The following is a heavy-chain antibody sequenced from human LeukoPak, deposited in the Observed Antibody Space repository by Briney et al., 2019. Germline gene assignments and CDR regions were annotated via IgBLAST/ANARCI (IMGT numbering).Heavy chain of an antibody. CDR2: MNPNSGNT. V-gene: IGHV1-8*01. CDR1: GYTFTSYD. D-gene: IGHD4-11*01. CDR3: ARGRGGYSNHPDYYYYYMDV. Sequence: ASVKVSCKASGYTFTSYDINWVRQATGQGLEWMGWMNPNSGNTGYAQKFQGRVTMTRNTSISTAYMELSSLRSEDTAVYYCARGRGGYSNHPDYYYYYMDVWGQGTLVTVSS. J-gene: IGHJ6*03.